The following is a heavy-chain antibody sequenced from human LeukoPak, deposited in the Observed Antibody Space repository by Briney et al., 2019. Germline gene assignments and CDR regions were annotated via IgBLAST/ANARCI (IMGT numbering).Heavy chain of an antibody. CDR1: GFTISTNY. Sequence: GGSLTLSCAASGFTISTNYMNWVRRAPGKGLEWVSIIYSGETTYYADSVKGRFTISRDISKNTLYLQMRSLRAEDSAIYYCVRPGGSFHWFLDLWGRGSLVTVS. CDR3: VRPGGSFHWFLDL. J-gene: IGHJ2*01. CDR2: IYSGETT. V-gene: IGHV3-53*01. D-gene: IGHD1-26*01.